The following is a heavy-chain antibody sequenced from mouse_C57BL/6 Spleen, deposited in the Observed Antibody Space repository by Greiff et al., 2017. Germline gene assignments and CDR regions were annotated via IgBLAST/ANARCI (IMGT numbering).Heavy chain of an antibody. CDR3: AREMDGNSLFDV. CDR1: GYTFTSYW. CDR2: IYPGSGST. D-gene: IGHD2-1*01. V-gene: IGHV1-55*01. Sequence: VQLQQPGAELVKPGASVKMSCKASGYTFTSYWITWVKQRPGQGLEWIGDIYPGSGSTNYNEKFKSKATLSVDTSSSTAYMQLSSLTSEGSAVYYCAREMDGNSLFDVWGTGTTVTVSS. J-gene: IGHJ1*03.